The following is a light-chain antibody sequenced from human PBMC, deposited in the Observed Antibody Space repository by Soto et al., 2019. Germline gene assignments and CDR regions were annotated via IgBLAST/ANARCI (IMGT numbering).Light chain of an antibody. V-gene: IGKV3-20*01. CDR2: GAS. CDR3: QHCGASAPCT. CDR1: QSITTSY. Sequence: EIVLTQSPGTLSLSPGERATLSCRASQSITTSYFACYQHKAGRPPRLLIYGASSRATGIPDRISAGGSGTDFTLTISRLELEDLAVYYCQHCGASAPCTFGPGTKLEIK. J-gene: IGKJ2*02.